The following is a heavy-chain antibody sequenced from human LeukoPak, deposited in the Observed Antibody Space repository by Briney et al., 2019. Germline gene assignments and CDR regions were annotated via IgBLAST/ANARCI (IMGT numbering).Heavy chain of an antibody. CDR3: ASAVAAAGDAFDI. CDR1: GFTFSSYA. D-gene: IGHD6-13*01. CDR2: ISGIGGST. J-gene: IGHJ3*02. V-gene: IGHV3-23*01. Sequence: GGSLRLSCAAAGFTFSSYAMSWVRQAPGKGLEWVSTISGIGGSTYYADSVKGRLTISRDNSKNTLYLQMNSLRAEDTAVYYCASAVAAAGDAFDIWGQGTMVTVSS.